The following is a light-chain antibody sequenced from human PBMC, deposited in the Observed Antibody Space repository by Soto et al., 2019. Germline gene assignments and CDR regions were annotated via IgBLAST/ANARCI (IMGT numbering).Light chain of an antibody. CDR3: CSFAGGFTFV. Sequence: QSVLTQPRSVSGSPGQSVTISCAGTSSDVGAYKYVSWFQQHPGKAPKVIIYDVNKRPSGVPDRFSGSKSGNTASLTISGLQADDEADYYCCSFAGGFTFVXGTGTKVT. V-gene: IGLV2-11*01. CDR2: DVN. CDR1: SSDVGAYKY. J-gene: IGLJ1*01.